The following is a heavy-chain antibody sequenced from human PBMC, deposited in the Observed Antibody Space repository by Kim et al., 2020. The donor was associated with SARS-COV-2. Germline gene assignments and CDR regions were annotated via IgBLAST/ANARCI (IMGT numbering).Heavy chain of an antibody. J-gene: IGHJ4*02. V-gene: IGHV3-33*01. Sequence: GGSLRLSCAASGFTFSSYGMHWVRQAPGKGLEWVAVIWYDGSNKYYADSVKGRFTISRDNSKNTLYLQMNSLRAEDTAVYYCARDAHDYGDYPDYWGQGTLGTVSS. CDR1: GFTFSSYG. CDR3: ARDAHDYGDYPDY. D-gene: IGHD4-17*01. CDR2: IWYDGSNK.